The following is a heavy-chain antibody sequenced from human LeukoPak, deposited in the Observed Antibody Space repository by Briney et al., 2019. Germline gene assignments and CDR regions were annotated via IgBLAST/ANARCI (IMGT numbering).Heavy chain of an antibody. V-gene: IGHV4-61*02. D-gene: IGHD4-17*01. CDR1: GGSIGSGSYY. CDR3: ARAWTTSGDAFDI. J-gene: IGHJ3*02. Sequence: KTSQTLSLTCTVSGGSIGSGSYYWSWIRQPAGKGLEWIVRIYTSGSTNYNPSLKSRVTISVDTSKNQFSLKLSSVTAADTAVYYCARAWTTSGDAFDIWGQGTMVTVSS. CDR2: IYTSGST.